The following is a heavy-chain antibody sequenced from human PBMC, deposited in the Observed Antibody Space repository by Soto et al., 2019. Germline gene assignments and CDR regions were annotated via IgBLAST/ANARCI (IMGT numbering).Heavy chain of an antibody. CDR3: AADYGYSSSSGTFDI. J-gene: IGHJ3*02. V-gene: IGHV1-58*01. CDR1: GFTFTSSA. D-gene: IGHD6-6*01. Sequence: SVKVSCKACGFTFTSSAVQWVRQARGQRLEWIGWIVVGSGNTNYAQKFQERVTITRDMSTSTAYMELSSLRSEDTAVYYCAADYGYSSSSGTFDIWGQGTMVTVSS. CDR2: IVVGSGNT.